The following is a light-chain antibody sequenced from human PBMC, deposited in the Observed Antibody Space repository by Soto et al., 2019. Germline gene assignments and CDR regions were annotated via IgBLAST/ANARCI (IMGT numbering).Light chain of an antibody. V-gene: IGKV1-5*03. CDR1: QTISTW. CDR3: QQYNSYSPT. J-gene: IGKJ1*01. Sequence: DIQMTQSPSTLSASVGDRVTITCRASQTISTWLAWYQQKAGKAPKVLIYKASSLQIGVPSRFSGSGSGTEFTLNISSLQPDDSASYYCQQYNSYSPTFGQGTKVDIK. CDR2: KAS.